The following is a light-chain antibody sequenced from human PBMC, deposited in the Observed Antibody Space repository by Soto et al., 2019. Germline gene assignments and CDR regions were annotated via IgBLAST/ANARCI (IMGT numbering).Light chain of an antibody. V-gene: IGLV1-40*01. J-gene: IGLJ2*01. CDR2: GNS. Sequence: QSVLTQPPSVSGPPGQRFTISGPGATSNIGAGYDVHWYQQLPGTAPKLLIYGNSNRPSGVPDRFSGSKSGTSASLAITGLQAEDEADYYCQSYDSSLSVVFGGGTKVTVL. CDR1: TSNIGAGYD. CDR3: QSYDSSLSVV.